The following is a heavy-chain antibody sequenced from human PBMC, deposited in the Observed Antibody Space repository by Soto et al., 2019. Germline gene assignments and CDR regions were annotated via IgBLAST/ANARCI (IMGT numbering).Heavy chain of an antibody. CDR3: ASNSYGYIFYDH. D-gene: IGHD5-18*01. V-gene: IGHV4-30-4*01. CDR1: GGSISSGDYY. Sequence: QVQLQESGPGMVKPSQTLSLTCTVSGGSISSGDYYWSWIRQPPGKGLEWIGYIYYSGSTYYNPSLKSRVTISGDTSKNQFSLKLSSVTAADTSVYYCASNSYGYIFYDHWGQGTLVTVSS. CDR2: IYYSGST. J-gene: IGHJ4*02.